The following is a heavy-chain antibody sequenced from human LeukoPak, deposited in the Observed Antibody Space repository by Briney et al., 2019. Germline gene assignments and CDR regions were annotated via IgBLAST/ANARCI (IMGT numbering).Heavy chain of an antibody. Sequence: SETLSLTCTVSGGSISSSSYYWGWIRQPPGKGLEWIGSIYYSGSTYYNPSLKSRVTISVDTSKNQFSLKLSSVTAADTAVYCCAKCSSGWTRAWGYYYYMDVWGKGTTVTVSS. V-gene: IGHV4-39*07. J-gene: IGHJ6*03. D-gene: IGHD6-19*01. CDR3: AKCSSGWTRAWGYYYYMDV. CDR1: GGSISSSSYY. CDR2: IYYSGST.